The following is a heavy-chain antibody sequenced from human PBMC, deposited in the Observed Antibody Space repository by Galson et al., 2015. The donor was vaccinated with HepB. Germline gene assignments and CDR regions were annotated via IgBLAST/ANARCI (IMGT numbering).Heavy chain of an antibody. D-gene: IGHD2-15*01. Sequence: QSGAEVKKPGESLKISCKGSGYSFTSYWIGWVRQMPGKGLEWMGIIYPGDSDTRYSPSFQGQVTISADKSISTAYLQWSSLKASDTAMYYCARRIDYREGGYYFDYWGQGTLVTVSS. J-gene: IGHJ4*02. CDR2: IYPGDSDT. V-gene: IGHV5-51*03. CDR3: ARRIDYREGGYYFDY. CDR1: GYSFTSYW.